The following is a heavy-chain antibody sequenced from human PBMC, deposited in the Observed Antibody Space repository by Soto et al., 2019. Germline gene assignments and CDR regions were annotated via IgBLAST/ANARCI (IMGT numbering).Heavy chain of an antibody. J-gene: IGHJ6*02. Sequence: VGSLRLSCAASGFTFSAYWMSWVRQTPGKGLEWVANIKHDGSEKYYVDSVKRRFTISRDNAKNSLFLEMNSLRAEETDVFYRGLIPRGFSRGVRGHGTTVTASS. D-gene: IGHD3-16*01. CDR2: IKHDGSEK. CDR1: GFTFSAYW. CDR3: GLIPRGFSRGV. V-gene: IGHV3-7*03.